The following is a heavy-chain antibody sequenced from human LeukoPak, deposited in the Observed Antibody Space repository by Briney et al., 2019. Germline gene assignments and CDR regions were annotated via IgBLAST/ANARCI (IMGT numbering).Heavy chain of an antibody. V-gene: IGHV1-3*01. CDR3: ASRSVVATYFDY. CDR2: ITAGSGNT. D-gene: IGHD5-12*01. CDR1: GYTFTTYA. Sequence: ASVKVSCKASGYTFTTYAMHWLRQAPGQSLGWMGWITAGSGNTKYSQKFQGRVTITRDTSASTAYMELSSLRSEDTAVYYCASRSVVATYFDYWGQGTLVTVSS. J-gene: IGHJ4*02.